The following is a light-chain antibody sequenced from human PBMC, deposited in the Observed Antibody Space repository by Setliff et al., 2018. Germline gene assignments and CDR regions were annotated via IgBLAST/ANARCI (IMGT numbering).Light chain of an antibody. CDR2: EVT. Sequence: QSALTQPPSASGSPGQSVTISCTGTGGLVGGYNYVSWYQQHPGKAPKLIIYEVTKRPSGVPDRFSGSNSGNTASLTVSGLQAEDEADYYCSLYSGKTTHALFAGGTQLTVL. V-gene: IGLV2-8*01. J-gene: IGLJ2*01. CDR3: SLYSGKTTHAL. CDR1: GGLVGGYNY.